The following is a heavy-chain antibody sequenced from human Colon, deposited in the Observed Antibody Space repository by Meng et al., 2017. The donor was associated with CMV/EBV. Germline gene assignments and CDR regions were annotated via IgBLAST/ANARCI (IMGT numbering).Heavy chain of an antibody. CDR3: ARGRRAAAPRTYFDY. D-gene: IGHD6-13*01. Sequence: GSLRLSCAVYGGSFSGYYWSWIRQPPGKGLEWIGEINHSGSTNYNPSLKSRVTISVDTSKNQFSLKLSSVTAADTAVYYCARGRRAAAPRTYFDYWGQRTLVTVSS. V-gene: IGHV4-34*01. J-gene: IGHJ4*02. CDR1: GGSFSGYY. CDR2: INHSGST.